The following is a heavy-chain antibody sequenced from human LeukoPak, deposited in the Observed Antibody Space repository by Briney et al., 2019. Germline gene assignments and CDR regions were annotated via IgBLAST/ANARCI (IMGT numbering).Heavy chain of an antibody. CDR3: ARHEVGYAEIFDY. CDR2: IYPCYSYT. D-gene: IGHD5-12*01. Sequence: GESLKISCKGSGYSFTSYWIGWVRQMPGKGLEWMVIIYPCYSYTRYSPSFQGQVTIPPDKSISTAYLPWSSPKAPDTAMYYCARHEVGYAEIFDYWGQGTLVTVSS. V-gene: IGHV5-51*01. J-gene: IGHJ4*02. CDR1: GYSFTSYW.